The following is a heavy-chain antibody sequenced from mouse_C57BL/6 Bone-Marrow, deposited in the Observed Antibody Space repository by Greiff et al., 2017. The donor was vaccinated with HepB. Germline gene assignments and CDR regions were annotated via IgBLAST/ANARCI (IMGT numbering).Heavy chain of an antibody. CDR2: ISYSGST. CDR1: GYSITSGYD. D-gene: IGHD2-4*01. J-gene: IGHJ3*01. V-gene: IGHV3-1*01. CDR3: ARGGLRLWFAY. Sequence: EVHLVESGPGMVKPSQSLSLTCTVTGYSITSGYDWHWIRHFPGNKLEWMGYISYSGSTNYNPSLKSRISITHDTSKNHFFLKLNSVTTEDTATYYCARGGLRLWFAYWGQGTLVTVSA.